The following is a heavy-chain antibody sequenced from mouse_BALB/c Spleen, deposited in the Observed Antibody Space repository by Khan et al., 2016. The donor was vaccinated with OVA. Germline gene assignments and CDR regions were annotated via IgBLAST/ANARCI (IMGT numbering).Heavy chain of an antibody. Sequence: EVQLQESGPGLVKPSQSLSLTCSVTGYSITSGYYWNWIRQFPGNKLEWMGYITSGGSFNYSPSLKNRISITRDTSNNQFFLKLNSVTPEDTATYYCARAGRWFDYWGQGTLVIVSA. CDR3: ARAGRWFDY. CDR2: ITSGGSF. V-gene: IGHV3-6*02. D-gene: IGHD3-3*01. CDR1: GYSITSGYY. J-gene: IGHJ3*01.